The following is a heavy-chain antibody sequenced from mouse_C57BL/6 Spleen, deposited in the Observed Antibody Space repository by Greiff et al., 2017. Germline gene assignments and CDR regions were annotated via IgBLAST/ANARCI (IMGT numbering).Heavy chain of an antibody. D-gene: IGHD2-12*01. CDR1: GFTFSSYT. Sequence: EVKLVESGGGLVKPGGSLKLSCAASGFTFSSYTMSWVRQTPEKRLEWVATISGGGGNTYYPDSVKGQFTISRDNAKNTLYLQMSSLRSEDTALYYCARLLGYYSLDYWGQGTTLTVSS. CDR2: ISGGGGNT. J-gene: IGHJ2*01. V-gene: IGHV5-9*01. CDR3: ARLLGYYSLDY.